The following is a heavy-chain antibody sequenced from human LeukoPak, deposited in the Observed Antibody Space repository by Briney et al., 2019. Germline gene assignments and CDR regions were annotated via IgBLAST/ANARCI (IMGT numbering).Heavy chain of an antibody. CDR2: VHEDGSEE. J-gene: IGHJ4*02. Sequence: GGSQRLSCAASGFTLTRYWMSWVSQAPGKGPEWVANVHEDGSEEFYLDSVRGRFTFSRDNARNSLYLQMNSLRVEDAAVYFCARVGAAGFDYWGQGALVTVSS. V-gene: IGHV3-7*03. CDR3: ARVGAAGFDY. CDR1: GFTLTRYW. D-gene: IGHD6-13*01.